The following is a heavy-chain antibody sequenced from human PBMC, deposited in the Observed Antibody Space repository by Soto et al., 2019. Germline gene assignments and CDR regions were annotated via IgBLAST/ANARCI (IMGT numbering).Heavy chain of an antibody. J-gene: IGHJ5*02. V-gene: IGHV4-4*02. CDR1: GGSISSSNW. Sequence: SETLSLTCAVSGGSISSSNWWSWVRQTQGKGLEWSGEIYHSGSTNYNPSLKSRVTISVDKSKNQFSLKLSSVTAADTAVSSCPRRIAAADPYNWFDPWGQGTLVTVSS. CDR2: IYHSGST. CDR3: PRRIAAADPYNWFDP. D-gene: IGHD6-13*01.